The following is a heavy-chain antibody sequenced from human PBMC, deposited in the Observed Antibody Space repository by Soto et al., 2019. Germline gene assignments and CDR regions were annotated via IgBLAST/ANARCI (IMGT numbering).Heavy chain of an antibody. CDR1: GFSFSDYC. CDR3: ARRIMVAGTLVWFDP. J-gene: IGHJ5*02. Sequence: GGSLRLSCAGSGFSFSDYCMSWIRQAPGKGLEWVSYITGSGSSRSYADSVKGRFTISRDNAKNSLYLQMNSLRAEDTAVYYCARRIMVAGTLVWFDPWGQATLVTVS. V-gene: IGHV3-11*01. CDR2: ITGSGSSR. D-gene: IGHD6-19*01.